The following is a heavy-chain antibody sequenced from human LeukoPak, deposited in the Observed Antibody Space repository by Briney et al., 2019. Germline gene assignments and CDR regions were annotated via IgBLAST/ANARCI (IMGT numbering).Heavy chain of an antibody. V-gene: IGHV6-1*01. CDR3: ARDFYCSTYSCTFDY. CDR1: GDSVSSNSAA. Sequence: SQTLSLTCVISGDSVSSNSAAWNWIRQSPSRGLEWLGRTYYRSKWYNDYAVSVKNRITINPDTSKNQFSLQVNPVTPEDTAVYYCARDFYCSTYSCTFDYWGQGTLVTVSS. CDR2: TYYRSKWYN. D-gene: IGHD2-2*01. J-gene: IGHJ4*02.